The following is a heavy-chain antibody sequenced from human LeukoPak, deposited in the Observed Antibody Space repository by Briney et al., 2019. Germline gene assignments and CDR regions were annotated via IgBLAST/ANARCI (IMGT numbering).Heavy chain of an antibody. CDR2: INPDSGGT. D-gene: IGHD7-27*01. CDR3: ARGPNWGLDY. Sequence: ASVKVSCKASGYTFTGYYIHWVRQAPGQGLEWMGWINPDSGGTIYVQKFQGRVTMTRDSPISTVYMELSRLSSDDRAVYYCARGPNWGLDYWGQGTLVTVSS. CDR1: GYTFTGYY. J-gene: IGHJ4*02. V-gene: IGHV1-2*02.